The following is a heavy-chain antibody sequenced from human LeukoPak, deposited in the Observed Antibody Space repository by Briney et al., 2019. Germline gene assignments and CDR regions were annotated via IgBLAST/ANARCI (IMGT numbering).Heavy chain of an antibody. Sequence: PGGSLRLSCAGSKFTFSSYDMNWVRQAPGKGLEGGSYISSSGSTIYYADSVKGRFTISRDNAKNSLYLQMNSLRAEDTAVYYCARDGSSTLVRGLFDYWGQGTLVTVSS. CDR1: KFTFSSYD. CDR3: ARDGSSTLVRGLFDY. V-gene: IGHV3-48*03. J-gene: IGHJ4*02. CDR2: ISSSGSTI. D-gene: IGHD3-10*01.